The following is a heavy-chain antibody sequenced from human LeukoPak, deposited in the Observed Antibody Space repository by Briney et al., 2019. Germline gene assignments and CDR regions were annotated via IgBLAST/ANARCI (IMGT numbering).Heavy chain of an antibody. J-gene: IGHJ6*03. CDR3: ARGGSSSHMDV. CDR1: GFTFSSNW. D-gene: IGHD6-6*01. CDR2: INKDGSST. V-gene: IGHV3-74*01. Sequence: PGGSLRLSCAASGFTFSSNWMHWVRHAPGKGLVWVLRINKDGSSTSYADSVKGRFTISRDNAKNTLYLQMNSLRAEDTAVYYCARGGSSSHMDVWGKGTTVTVSS.